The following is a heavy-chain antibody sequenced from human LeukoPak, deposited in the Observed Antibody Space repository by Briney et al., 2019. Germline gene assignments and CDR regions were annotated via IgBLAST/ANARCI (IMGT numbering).Heavy chain of an antibody. V-gene: IGHV1-8*01. J-gene: IGHJ4*02. CDR1: GHTFTSYD. CDR2: MNPDSGNT. CDR3: ARRIAAAGVGIVY. Sequence: ASVKVSCKASGHTFTSYDIKWVRQATGQGLEWMGWMNPDSGNTGYAQKFQGRVTMTRNPSISTAYMELSSLTSEDTAVYYCARRIAAAGVGIVYWGQGTLVTVSS. D-gene: IGHD6-13*01.